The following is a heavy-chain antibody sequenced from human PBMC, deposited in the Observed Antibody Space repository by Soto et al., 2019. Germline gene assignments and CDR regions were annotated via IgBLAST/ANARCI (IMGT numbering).Heavy chain of an antibody. Sequence: PGESLKISCKGSGYSFTTYWIGWVRQRPGKGLEWMGIIYPGDSDTRYIPSFQGQVTISADKSINTAYLQWSSLKASDTAVYYCTRPDFYFASGDWALWGRGTPVTVSS. CDR1: GYSFTTYW. CDR2: IYPGDSDT. V-gene: IGHV5-51*01. D-gene: IGHD3-10*01. CDR3: TRPDFYFASGDWAL. J-gene: IGHJ1*01.